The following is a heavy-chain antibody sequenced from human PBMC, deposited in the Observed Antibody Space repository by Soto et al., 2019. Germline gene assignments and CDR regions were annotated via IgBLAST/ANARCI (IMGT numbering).Heavy chain of an antibody. Sequence: VQVVESGGGLVRPGGSLRLSCEVSGFDFPGFWMNWVRQAPGKGPEWVANIDHGGSEIYLVDSVKGRFTISRDNAKSTLYLQMNSLRAEDTAVYFCARGGRDFDFWGCGTLVTVSS. V-gene: IGHV3-7*04. CDR2: IDHGGSEI. CDR1: GFDFPGFW. D-gene: IGHD1-1*01. CDR3: ARGGRDFDF. J-gene: IGHJ4*01.